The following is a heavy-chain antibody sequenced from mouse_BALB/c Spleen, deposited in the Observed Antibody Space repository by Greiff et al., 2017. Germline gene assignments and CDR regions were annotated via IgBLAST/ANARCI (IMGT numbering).Heavy chain of an antibody. V-gene: IGHV5-17*02. CDR3: ARPYYYAMDY. CDR1: GFTFSSFG. J-gene: IGHJ4*01. CDR2: ISSGSSTI. Sequence: EVKLMESGGGLVQPGGSRKLSCAASGFTFSSFGMHWVRQAPEKGLEWVAYISSGSSTIYYADTVKGRFTISRDNPKNTLFLQMTSLRSEDTAMYYCARPYYYAMDYWGQGTSVTVSS.